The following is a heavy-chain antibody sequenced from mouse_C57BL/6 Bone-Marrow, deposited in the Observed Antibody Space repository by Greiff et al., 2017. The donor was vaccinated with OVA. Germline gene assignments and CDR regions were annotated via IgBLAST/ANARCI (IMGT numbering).Heavy chain of an antibody. Sequence: QVQLQQPGAELVMPGASVKLSCKASGYTFTSYWMHWVKQRPGQGLEWIGEIDPSDSYPNYNQKFKGKSTLPVDKSTSSAYMQLSSLTAEDSAVYYCASAVVGYWGQGTTLTGSS. V-gene: IGHV1-69*01. CDR2: IDPSDSYP. J-gene: IGHJ2*01. D-gene: IGHD1-1*01. CDR1: GYTFTSYW. CDR3: ASAVVGY.